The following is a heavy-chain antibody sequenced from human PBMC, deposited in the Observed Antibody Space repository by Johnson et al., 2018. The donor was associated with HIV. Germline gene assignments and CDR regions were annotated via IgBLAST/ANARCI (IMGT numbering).Heavy chain of an antibody. J-gene: IGHJ3*02. Sequence: VQLVESGGGVVQPGRSLRLSCAASGFTFSSFGMHWVRQAPGKGLEWVAVVSDHGRTTYFADSVKGRFTISRDNSRNALYLQMNSLRAEDTAVFYCARDQFGTITTGGDGAFDIWGQGTMVTVSS. CDR1: GFTFSSFG. V-gene: IGHV3-30*03. CDR2: VSDHGRTT. CDR3: ARDQFGTITTGGDGAFDI. D-gene: IGHD5-24*01.